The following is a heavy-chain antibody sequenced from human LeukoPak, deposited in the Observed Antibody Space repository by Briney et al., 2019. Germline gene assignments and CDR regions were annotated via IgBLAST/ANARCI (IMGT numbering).Heavy chain of an antibody. CDR1: GGTFISYA. CDR3: ARAGDSSGYYYQWYFDL. CDR2: IIPIFGTA. J-gene: IGHJ2*01. V-gene: IGHV1-69*13. Sequence: SVKVSCKASGGTFISYAISWVRQAPGQGLEWMGGIIPIFGTANYAQKFQGRVTITADESTSTAYMELSSLRSEDTAVYYCARAGDSSGYYYQWYFDLWGRGTLVTVSS. D-gene: IGHD3-22*01.